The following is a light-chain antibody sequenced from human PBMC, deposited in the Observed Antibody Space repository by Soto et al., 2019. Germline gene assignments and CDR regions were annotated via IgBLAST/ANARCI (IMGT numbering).Light chain of an antibody. CDR2: DAS. J-gene: IGKJ4*02. CDR1: QSVSTF. CDR3: QQRSSWRVT. Sequence: EIVLTQFPSTLSLSPGERATLSCRASQSVSTFLAWYQQKPGQATRLVVSDASKRATGIPARFSGSGSGTDFTLTISSLEHEDFAVYYCQQRSSWRVTFGGGTKVEIK. V-gene: IGKV3-11*01.